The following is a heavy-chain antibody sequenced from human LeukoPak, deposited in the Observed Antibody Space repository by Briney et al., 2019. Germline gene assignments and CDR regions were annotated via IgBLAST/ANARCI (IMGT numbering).Heavy chain of an antibody. Sequence: KTGGSLRLSCAASGFTFSSYSMNWVRQAPGKGLEWVSSISSSSSYIYYADSVKGRFTISRDNAKNSLYLQMNSLRAEDTAVYYCAAPGHSSRDFDYWGQGTLVTVSS. J-gene: IGHJ4*02. CDR2: ISSSSSYI. V-gene: IGHV3-21*01. CDR3: AAPGHSSRDFDY. CDR1: GFTFSSYS. D-gene: IGHD3-22*01.